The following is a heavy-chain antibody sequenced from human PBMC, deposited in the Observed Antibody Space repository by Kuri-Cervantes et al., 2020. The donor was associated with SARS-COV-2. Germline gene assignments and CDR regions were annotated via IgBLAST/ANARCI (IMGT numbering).Heavy chain of an antibody. J-gene: IGHJ3*02. CDR3: ARDLGSSSSPDDAFDI. CDR2: IIPIFGTA. CDR1: GGTFSSYA. Sequence: SVKVSCKASGGTFSSYAISWVRQAPGQGLEWMGGIIPIFGTANYAQKFQGRVTITADKSTSTAYMELSSLRSEDTAVYYCARDLGSSSSPDDAFDIWGQGTMVTVSS. V-gene: IGHV1-69*06. D-gene: IGHD6-6*01.